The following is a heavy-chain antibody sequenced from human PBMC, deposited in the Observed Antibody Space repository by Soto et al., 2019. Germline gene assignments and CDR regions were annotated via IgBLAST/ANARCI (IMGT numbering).Heavy chain of an antibody. CDR1: GXSXXXXXXX. CDR3: XRDYDSSGDY. D-gene: IGHD3-22*01. V-gene: IGHV4-39*01. Sequence: QLQLQESGPGLVKPSETLSLTCTVSGXSXXXXXXXXXWIRQPPGKGLEWIGSIYYSGSTYYNPSXXXXXXXXXXXXXXXXXXXXXXXXXXXXXXXXXXRDYDSSGDYWGQGTLVTVSS. J-gene: IGHJ4*02. CDR2: IYYSGST.